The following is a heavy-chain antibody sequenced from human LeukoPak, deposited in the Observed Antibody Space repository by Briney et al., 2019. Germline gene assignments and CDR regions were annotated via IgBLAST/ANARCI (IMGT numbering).Heavy chain of an antibody. Sequence: GGSLRLSCAASGLTFRNYGMHWVRQAPGKGLEWVAFIRYDGSNKYYADSVKGRFTISRDNSKNTLYLQMNSLRAEDMAVYYCAKDRVLRYFDWLFDLDYWGQGTLVTVSS. CDR3: AKDRVLRYFDWLFDLDY. D-gene: IGHD3-9*01. V-gene: IGHV3-30*02. J-gene: IGHJ4*02. CDR1: GLTFRNYG. CDR2: IRYDGSNK.